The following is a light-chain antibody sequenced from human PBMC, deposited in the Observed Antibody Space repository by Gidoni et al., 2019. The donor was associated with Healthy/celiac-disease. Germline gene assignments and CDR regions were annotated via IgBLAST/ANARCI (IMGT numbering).Light chain of an antibody. CDR1: SSDVGGYNY. CDR3: SSYTSSSTLV. V-gene: IGLV2-14*01. CDR2: EVS. J-gene: IGLJ3*02. Sequence: QSALTQPASVSGSPGQSLTIACTGTSSDVGGYNYVSWYQQHPGKALKLMIYEVSNRPSGVSNRFSGSKSGTTASLTISGLQAEDEADYYCSSYTSSSTLVFGGGTKLTVL.